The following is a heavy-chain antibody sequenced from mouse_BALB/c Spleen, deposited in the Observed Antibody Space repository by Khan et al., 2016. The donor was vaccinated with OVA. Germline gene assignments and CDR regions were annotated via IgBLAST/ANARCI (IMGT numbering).Heavy chain of an antibody. V-gene: IGHV5-6*01. CDR1: GFTFSSDS. CDR3: ADHLTCSFAY. D-gene: IGHD1-3*01. CDR2: ISSGGDCT. Sequence: EVELVESGGDLVKPCGSLKLSCAASGFTFSSDSVSWGRRTPDEKQVWGTSISSGGDCTYYPDCVKGRFSISRDNAKNTLYLQLSAVKSEDTAINYCADHLTCSFAYWGQGTLVTVS. J-gene: IGHJ3*01.